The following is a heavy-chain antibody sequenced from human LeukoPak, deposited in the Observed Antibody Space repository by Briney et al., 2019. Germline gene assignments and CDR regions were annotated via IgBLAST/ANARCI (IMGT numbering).Heavy chain of an antibody. CDR3: ARRSITMVRGVIKTYYMDV. D-gene: IGHD3-10*01. J-gene: IGHJ6*03. Sequence: SETLSLTCAVYGGSFSGYYWSWIRQPPGKGLEWIGEINHSGSTDYNPSLKSRVTISVDTSKNQFSLKLSSVTAADTAVYYCARRSITMVRGVIKTYYMDVWGKGTTVTISS. V-gene: IGHV4-34*01. CDR1: GGSFSGYY. CDR2: INHSGST.